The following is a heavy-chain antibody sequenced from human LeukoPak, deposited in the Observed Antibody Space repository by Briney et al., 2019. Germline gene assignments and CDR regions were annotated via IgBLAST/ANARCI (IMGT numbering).Heavy chain of an antibody. D-gene: IGHD3-10*01. CDR2: ISYDGSNK. Sequence: PGRSLRLSCAASGFTFSSYGMHWVRQAPGKGLEWVAVISYDGSNKYYADSVKGRFTISRDDSKNTLFLQMSSLKTEDTAVYYCTTLLLWIGEPWPWGQGTLVTVSS. CDR3: TTLLLWIGEPWP. J-gene: IGHJ5*02. CDR1: GFTFSSYG. V-gene: IGHV3-30*03.